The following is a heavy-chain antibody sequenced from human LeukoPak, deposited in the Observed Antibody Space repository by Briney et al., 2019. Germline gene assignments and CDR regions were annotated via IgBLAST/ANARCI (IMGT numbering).Heavy chain of an antibody. CDR2: INYSGGTT. CDR1: GDTFSSYY. D-gene: IGHD3-16*01. Sequence: ASVKVSCKASGDTFSSYYIHWIRQAPGQGLEWMGIINYSGGTTNYPQKFQGRVTMTTDTSTSTAYMELRSLRSDDTAVYYCARVSDVGEYYMDVRGKGTTVTVSS. J-gene: IGHJ6*03. V-gene: IGHV1-46*01. CDR3: ARVSDVGEYYMDV.